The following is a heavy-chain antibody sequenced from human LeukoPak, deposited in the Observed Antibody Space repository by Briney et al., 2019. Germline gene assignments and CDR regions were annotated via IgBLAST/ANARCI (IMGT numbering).Heavy chain of an antibody. D-gene: IGHD1-26*01. CDR1: GFTISANF. CDR2: ISSSSSTI. V-gene: IGHV3-48*01. Sequence: TGGSLRLSCAASGFTISANFMNWVRQAPGKGLEWVSYISSSSSTIYYADSVKGRFTISRDNAKNSLYLQMNSLRAEDTAVYYCARDHEVGATTFDYWGQGTLVTVSS. J-gene: IGHJ4*02. CDR3: ARDHEVGATTFDY.